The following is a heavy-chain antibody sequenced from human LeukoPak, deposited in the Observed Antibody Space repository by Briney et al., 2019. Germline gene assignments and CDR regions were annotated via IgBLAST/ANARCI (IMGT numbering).Heavy chain of an antibody. CDR1: GGSISSGDYY. Sequence: SETLSLTCTVSGGSISSGDYYWSWSRQPPGKGLEWIGYIYYSGSTYYNPSLKSRVTISVDTSKNQFSLKLSSVTAADTAVYYCAREVVGYYYYMDVWGQGTTVTVSS. CDR3: AREVVGYYYYMDV. CDR2: IYYSGST. V-gene: IGHV4-30-4*08. J-gene: IGHJ6*03. D-gene: IGHD3-10*01.